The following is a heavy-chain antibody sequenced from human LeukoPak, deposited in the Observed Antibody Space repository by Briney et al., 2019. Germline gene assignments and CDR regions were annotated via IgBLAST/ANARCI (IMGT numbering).Heavy chain of an antibody. CDR3: ALGVVPAANGAFDI. J-gene: IGHJ3*02. Sequence: GSSETVSCTASGGTFSSYAISWVRQAPGQGLEWMGGIIPIFGTANYAQKFQGRVTITADESTSTAYMELSSLRSEDTAVYYCALGVVPAANGAFDIWGQGTMVTVSS. D-gene: IGHD2-2*01. CDR2: IIPIFGTA. V-gene: IGHV1-69*01. CDR1: GGTFSSYA.